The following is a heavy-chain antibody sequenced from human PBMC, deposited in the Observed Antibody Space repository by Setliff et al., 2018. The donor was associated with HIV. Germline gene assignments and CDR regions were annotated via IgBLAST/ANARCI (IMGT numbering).Heavy chain of an antibody. Sequence: ASVKVSCKASGYTFTAYYIHWVRQAPGQGLEWMGWINPKSGGTNYAQKFQGRVTMSSDTSISTAYMELGRLRSDDTAVYCCAALTGVKSFDFLEYLLYDYWGQGTQVTVSS. CDR3: AALTGVKSFDFLEYLLYDY. D-gene: IGHD3-3*01. J-gene: IGHJ4*02. CDR2: INPKSGGT. CDR1: GYTFTAYY. V-gene: IGHV1-2*02.